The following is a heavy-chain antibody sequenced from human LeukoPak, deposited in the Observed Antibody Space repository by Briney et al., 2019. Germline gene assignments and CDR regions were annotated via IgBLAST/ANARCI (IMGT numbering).Heavy chain of an antibody. CDR2: IYYSGST. D-gene: IGHD5-24*01. V-gene: IGHV4-59*01. Sequence: SETLSLTCTVSGGSISSYYWSWIRQPPGKGLEWIGYIYYSGSTNYNPSLKSRVTISVDTSKNQFSLKLSSVTAADTAVYYCARAWPLSDPWYFDLWGRGTLVTVSS. CDR3: ARAWPLSDPWYFDL. J-gene: IGHJ2*01. CDR1: GGSISSYY.